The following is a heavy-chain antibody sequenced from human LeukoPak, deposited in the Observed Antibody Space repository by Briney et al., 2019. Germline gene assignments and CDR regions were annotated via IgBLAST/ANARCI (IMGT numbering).Heavy chain of an antibody. CDR3: ARDHDWTMDY. CDR1: GYSFTAYG. V-gene: IGHV1-18*01. Sequence: GASVKVSCKASGYSFTAYGITWIRQAPGQGLEWMGWISPSNGATEYAQNLQDRVSMTTDTSTNTAHIEVRSLKSDDTAVYFCARDHDWTMDYWGREPWSPSPQ. J-gene: IGHJ4*02. CDR2: ISPSNGAT. D-gene: IGHD3-9*01.